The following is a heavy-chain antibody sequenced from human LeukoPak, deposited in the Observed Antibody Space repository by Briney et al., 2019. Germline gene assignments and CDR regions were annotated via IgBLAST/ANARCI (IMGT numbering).Heavy chain of an antibody. J-gene: IGHJ4*02. D-gene: IGHD3-16*02. CDR2: ISYDGSNK. CDR1: GFTFSSYA. CDR3: AREKQAQGDLTSSPVDY. Sequence: GGSLRLSCAASGFTFSSYAMHWVRQAPGKGLEWVAVISYDGSNKYYADSVKGRFTISRDNSKNTLYLQMSSLRAEDTAVYYCAREKQAQGDLTSSPVDYWGQGTLVTVSS. V-gene: IGHV3-30-3*01.